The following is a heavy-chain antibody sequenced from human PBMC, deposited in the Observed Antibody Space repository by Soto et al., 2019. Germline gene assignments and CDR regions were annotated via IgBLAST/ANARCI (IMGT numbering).Heavy chain of an antibody. CDR3: ASGLWGSYGMDV. Sequence: SETLSLTCTVSGGSISSVDYYWSWIRQPPGKGLEWIGYIYYSGSTYYNPSLKSRVTISVDTSKNQFSLKLSSVTAADTAVYYCASGLWGSYGMDVRGKGTTVT. V-gene: IGHV4-30-4*01. J-gene: IGHJ6*04. D-gene: IGHD5-18*01. CDR1: GGSISSVDYY. CDR2: IYYSGST.